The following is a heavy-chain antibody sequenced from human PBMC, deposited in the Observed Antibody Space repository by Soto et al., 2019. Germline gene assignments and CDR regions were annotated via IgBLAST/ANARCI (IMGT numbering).Heavy chain of an antibody. CDR2: ISYDGSNK. V-gene: IGHV3-30-3*01. D-gene: IGHD3-22*01. Sequence: PGGSLRLSCAAYGFTFSSYAMHWVRQAPGKGLEWVAVISYDGSNKYYADSVKGRFTISRDNSKNTLYLQMNSLRAEDTAVYYCARDRLSYDSSGYYYGVGMDVWGQGTTVTVSS. CDR3: ARDRLSYDSSGYYYGVGMDV. CDR1: GFTFSSYA. J-gene: IGHJ6*02.